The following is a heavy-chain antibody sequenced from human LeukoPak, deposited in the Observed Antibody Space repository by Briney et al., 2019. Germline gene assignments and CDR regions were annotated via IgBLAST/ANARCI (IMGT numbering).Heavy chain of an antibody. Sequence: GGSLRLSCAASGFPFNAYWMTWVRQAPGEGLEWVANIRQDGDTKYYVDSVKGRFTISRDNAMNSLYLQMNSLRAEDTAIYYCARSLPYGTTWYGRSDFWGQGTLVTVSS. V-gene: IGHV3-7*03. D-gene: IGHD6-13*01. J-gene: IGHJ4*02. CDR1: GFPFNAYW. CDR3: ARSLPYGTTWYGRSDF. CDR2: IRQDGDTK.